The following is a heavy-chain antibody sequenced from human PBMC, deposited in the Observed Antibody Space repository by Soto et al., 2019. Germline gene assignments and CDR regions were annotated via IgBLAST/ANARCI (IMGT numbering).Heavy chain of an antibody. CDR3: ARGQGAFYDFSYGEV. D-gene: IGHD3-3*01. J-gene: IGHJ6*02. V-gene: IGHV6-1*01. Sequence: SQTLSLTCAISGDSVSSNSAAWNWIRQSPSRGLEWLGRTYYRSKWYNDYAVSVKSRITINPDTSKNQFSLQLNSVTPADTAAYYRARGQGAFYDFSYGEVWGQGTTVTVS. CDR2: TYYRSKWYN. CDR1: GDSVSSNSAA.